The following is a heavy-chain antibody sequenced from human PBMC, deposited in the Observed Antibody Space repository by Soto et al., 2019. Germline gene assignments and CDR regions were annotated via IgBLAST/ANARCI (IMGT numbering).Heavy chain of an antibody. J-gene: IGHJ4*02. D-gene: IGHD2-15*01. V-gene: IGHV3-64D*06. Sequence: GRFTISRDNSKNTLYLQMSSLRAEDTAVYYCVRPLGYCSGDSCPTNDYWGQGTLVTVSS. CDR3: VRPLGYCSGDSCPTNDY.